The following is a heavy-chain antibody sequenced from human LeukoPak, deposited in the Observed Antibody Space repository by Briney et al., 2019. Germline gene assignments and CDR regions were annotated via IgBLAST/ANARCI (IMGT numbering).Heavy chain of an antibody. CDR2: INHSGST. V-gene: IGHV4-34*01. J-gene: IGHJ4*02. D-gene: IGHD3-22*01. CDR3: ARGLRGSSGYYSY. Sequence: SETLSLTCAVYGGSFSGYYWSWIRQPPGKGLEWIGEINHSGSTNYNPSLKSRVTISVDTSKNQFSLKLSSVTAADTAVYYCARGLRGSSGYYSYWGQGTLVTVSS. CDR1: GGSFSGYY.